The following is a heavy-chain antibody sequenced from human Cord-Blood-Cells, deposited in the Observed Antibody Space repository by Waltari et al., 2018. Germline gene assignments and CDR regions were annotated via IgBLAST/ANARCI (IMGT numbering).Heavy chain of an antibody. CDR2: ISSSSSYI. Sequence: EVQLVESGGGLVKPGGSLRLSCAASGFTFTSYSMNWVRQAPGKGLEWVSSISSSSSYIYYADSVKGRFTISRDNAKNSLYLQMNSLRAEDTAVYYCARAGDADAFDIWGQGTMVTVSS. D-gene: IGHD3-10*01. CDR3: ARAGDADAFDI. V-gene: IGHV3-21*01. CDR1: GFTFTSYS. J-gene: IGHJ3*02.